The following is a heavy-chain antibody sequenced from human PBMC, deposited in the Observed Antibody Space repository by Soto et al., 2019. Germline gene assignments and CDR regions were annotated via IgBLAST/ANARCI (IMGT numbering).Heavy chain of an antibody. J-gene: IGHJ6*02. Sequence: ASVKVSCKASGYTFISYGISWVRQAPGQGLEWMGWISAYNGNTNYAQKLQGRVTMTTDTSTSTAYMELRSLRSDDTAVYYCARDQYSSAAGYYYYGMDVWGQGTTVTVSS. CDR2: ISAYNGNT. D-gene: IGHD6-19*01. CDR3: ARDQYSSAAGYYYYGMDV. CDR1: GYTFISYG. V-gene: IGHV1-18*01.